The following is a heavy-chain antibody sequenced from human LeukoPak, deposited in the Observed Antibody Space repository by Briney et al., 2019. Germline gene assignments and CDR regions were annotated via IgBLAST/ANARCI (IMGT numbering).Heavy chain of an antibody. CDR2: ISAYNGNT. CDR3: ARVSGGSGSYANWFDP. V-gene: IGHV1-18*01. J-gene: IGHJ5*02. D-gene: IGHD3-10*01. CDR1: GGTFSSYA. Sequence: ASVKVSCKASGGTFSSYAISWVRQAPGQGLEWMGRISAYNGNTNYAQKLQGRVTMTTDTSTSTAYMELRSLRSDDTAVYYCARVSGGSGSYANWFDPWGQGTLVTVSS.